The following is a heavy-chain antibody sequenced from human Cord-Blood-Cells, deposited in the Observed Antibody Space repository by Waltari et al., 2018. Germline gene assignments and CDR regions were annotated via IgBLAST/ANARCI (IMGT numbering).Heavy chain of an antibody. V-gene: IGHV3-9*01. CDR3: AKEYSSSDDAFDI. CDR1: GFTFDDYA. CDR2: ISWNSGSI. D-gene: IGHD6-6*01. J-gene: IGHJ3*02. Sequence: EVQLVESGGGLVQSGRSLRLSCAASGFTFDDYAMHWVRQAPGKGLEWVSGISWNSGSIGYADSVKGRFTISRENAKNSLYLQMNSLRAEDTALYYCAKEYSSSDDAFDIWGQGTMVTVSS.